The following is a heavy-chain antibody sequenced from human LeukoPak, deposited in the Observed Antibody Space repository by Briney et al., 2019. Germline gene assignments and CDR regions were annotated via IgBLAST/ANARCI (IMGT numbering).Heavy chain of an antibody. D-gene: IGHD3-10*01. CDR3: AKGHRNYYVSGSYEDY. Sequence: GRSLRLSCAASGFTFSSYAMSWVRQAPGKGLEWVLGISDGGGSTFYADSVKGRFTISRDNSKNTLFLQMNSLRAEDTAVYYCAKGHRNYYVSGSYEDYWGQGTLVTVSS. CDR2: ISDGGGST. CDR1: GFTFSSYA. V-gene: IGHV3-23*01. J-gene: IGHJ4*02.